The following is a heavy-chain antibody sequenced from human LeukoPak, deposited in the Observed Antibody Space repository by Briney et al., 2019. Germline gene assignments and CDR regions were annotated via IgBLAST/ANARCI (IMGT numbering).Heavy chain of an antibody. CDR3: ARAPDDYDFWSGPFDY. CDR1: GYTFTNYG. Sequence: ASVKVSCKASGYTFTNYGISWVRQAPGQGLEWMGWISPYNGNTNYAQNLQGRVTMTTDTSTSTAYMELRSLTSDDTAVYYCARAPDDYDFWSGPFDYWGRGTLVTVSS. V-gene: IGHV1-18*01. J-gene: IGHJ4*02. D-gene: IGHD3-3*01. CDR2: ISPYNGNT.